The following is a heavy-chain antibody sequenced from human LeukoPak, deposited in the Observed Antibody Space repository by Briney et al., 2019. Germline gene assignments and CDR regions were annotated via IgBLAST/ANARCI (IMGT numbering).Heavy chain of an antibody. CDR1: GDTFSSYS. D-gene: IGHD2-2*01. J-gene: IGHJ6*02. Sequence: ASVKVSCKASGDTFSSYSITWVRQAPGHGLEWMGRIIPVLGITNYAQEFQGRVTITADKSTSTAYMDLSSLRSEDTAVYYCVRDRGTCSSASCPHYYYGMDVWGQGTTVIVS. V-gene: IGHV1-69*04. CDR2: IIPVLGIT. CDR3: VRDRGTCSSASCPHYYYGMDV.